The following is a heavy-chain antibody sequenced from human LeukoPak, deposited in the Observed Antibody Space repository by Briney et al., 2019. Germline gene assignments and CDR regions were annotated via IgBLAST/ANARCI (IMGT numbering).Heavy chain of an antibody. Sequence: GGSLRLSCAASGFTVSSNYMSWVRQAPGKGLEWVSGIYSGGSTYYADSVKGRFTISRDNSKNTLYLQMNSLRAEDTAVYYCARPYGGAAFDIWGQGTMVTVSS. CDR1: GFTVSSNY. CDR2: IYSGGST. CDR3: ARPYGGAAFDI. D-gene: IGHD4-23*01. J-gene: IGHJ3*02. V-gene: IGHV3-53*01.